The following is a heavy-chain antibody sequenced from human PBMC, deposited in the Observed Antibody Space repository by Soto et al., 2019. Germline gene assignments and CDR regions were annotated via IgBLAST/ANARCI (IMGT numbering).Heavy chain of an antibody. J-gene: IGHJ6*02. D-gene: IGHD6-13*01. V-gene: IGHV4-39*01. Sequence: SETLSLTCTVSGGSISSSSYYWGWILHPPGKGLEWIGSIYYSVSTYYNPSLKSRVTISVDTSKNQFSLRLSSVTAADTAVYYCARHNADSSSRYYYGTEVWGHGTPVNVSS. CDR2: IYYSVST. CDR1: GGSISSSSYY. CDR3: ARHNADSSSRYYYGTEV.